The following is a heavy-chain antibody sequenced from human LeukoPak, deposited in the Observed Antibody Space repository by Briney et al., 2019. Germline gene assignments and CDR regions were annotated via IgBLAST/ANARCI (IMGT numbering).Heavy chain of an antibody. D-gene: IGHD3-3*01. J-gene: IGHJ4*02. CDR3: ARHSSGLEWLLPSDY. CDR2: IYYSGST. Sequence: SEALSLTCTVSGGSISSSSYYWGWIRPPQGKGLEWIGRIYYSGSTYYNPSLKSRVTISVDTSKNQFSLKLSSVTAADPAVYYCARHSSGLEWLLPSDYWGQGTLVTVSS. V-gene: IGHV4-39*01. CDR1: GGSISSSSYY.